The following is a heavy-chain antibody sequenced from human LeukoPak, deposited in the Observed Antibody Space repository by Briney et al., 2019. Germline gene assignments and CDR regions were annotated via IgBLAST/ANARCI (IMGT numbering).Heavy chain of an antibody. Sequence: GRSLRLSCAASGFTFSSYAMHWVRQAPGKGLEWVAVISYDGSNKYYADSVKGRFTISRDHSKNTLYLQMNSLRAEDTAVYYCARDQRLYGDYSYFDYWGQGTLVTVSS. D-gene: IGHD4-17*01. J-gene: IGHJ4*02. CDR3: ARDQRLYGDYSYFDY. V-gene: IGHV3-30*14. CDR1: GFTFSSYA. CDR2: ISYDGSNK.